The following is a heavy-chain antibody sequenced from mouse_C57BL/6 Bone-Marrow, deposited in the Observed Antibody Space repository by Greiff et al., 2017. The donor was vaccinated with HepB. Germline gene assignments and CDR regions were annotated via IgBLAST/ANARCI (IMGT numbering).Heavy chain of an antibody. D-gene: IGHD2-4*01. CDR3: ATLYYDYTYAMDY. J-gene: IGHJ4*01. Sequence: EVQVVESGGGLVKPGGSLKLSCAASGFTFSDYGMHWVRQAPEKGLEWVAYISSGSSTIYYADTVKGRFTISRDNAKNTLFLQMTSLRSEDTAMYYCATLYYDYTYAMDYWGQGTSVTVSS. CDR2: ISSGSSTI. CDR1: GFTFSDYG. V-gene: IGHV5-17*01.